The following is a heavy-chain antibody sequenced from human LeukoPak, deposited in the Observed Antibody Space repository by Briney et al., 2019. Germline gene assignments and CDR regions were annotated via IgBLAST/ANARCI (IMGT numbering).Heavy chain of an antibody. J-gene: IGHJ4*02. Sequence: SETLSLTCAVYGGSFSGYYWSWIRQPPGKGLEWIGYIYYSGSTNYNPSLKSRVTISVDTSKNQFSLKLSSVTAADTAVYYCARVGGAPYYDFWSGYPSYYFDYWGQGTLVTVSS. CDR3: ARVGGAPYYDFWSGYPSYYFDY. V-gene: IGHV4-59*01. CDR1: GGSFSGYY. D-gene: IGHD3-3*01. CDR2: IYYSGST.